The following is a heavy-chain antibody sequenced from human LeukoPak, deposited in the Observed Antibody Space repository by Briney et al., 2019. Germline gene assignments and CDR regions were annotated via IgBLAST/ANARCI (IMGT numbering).Heavy chain of an antibody. V-gene: IGHV4-34*01. CDR2: INHSGST. Sequence: SETLSLTCAVYGGSFSGYYWSWIRQPPGKGLEWIGEINHSGSTNYNPSLKCRVTISVDTSKNQFSLKLSSVTAADTAVYYCARSRLRLGELWSGPYYYYYGMDVWGQGTTVTVSS. CDR1: GGSFSGYY. D-gene: IGHD3-16*01. CDR3: ARSRLRLGELWSGPYYYYYGMDV. J-gene: IGHJ6*02.